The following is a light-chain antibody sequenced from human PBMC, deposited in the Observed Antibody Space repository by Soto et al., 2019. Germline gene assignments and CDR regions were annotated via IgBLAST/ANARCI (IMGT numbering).Light chain of an antibody. J-gene: IGLJ2*01. CDR3: SSYTSSSTPHVV. CDR1: SSDVGGYNY. V-gene: IGLV2-14*01. Sequence: QSALTQPASVSGSPGQSITISCTGTSSDVGGYNYVSWYQQHPGKAPKLMIYDVSNRPSGVSNRFSGSKSGNTASLTISGLQPDDEADYYCSSYTSSSTPHVVFGGGTQLTVL. CDR2: DVS.